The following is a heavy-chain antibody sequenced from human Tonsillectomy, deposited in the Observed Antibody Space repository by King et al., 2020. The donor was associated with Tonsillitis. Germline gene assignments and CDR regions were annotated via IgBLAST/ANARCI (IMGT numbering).Heavy chain of an antibody. CDR3: ARGSPRYNWNYYY. CDR2: INHSGST. J-gene: IGHJ4*02. CDR1: GGSFSGYY. Sequence: VQLQQWGAGLLKPSETLSLTCAVYGGSFSGYYWSWIRQPPGKGLEWIGEINHSGSTNYNPSLKSRVTISVDTSKNQFSLKLSSVTAADTAVYYCARGSPRYNWNYYYWGQGTLVTVSS. D-gene: IGHD1-7*01. V-gene: IGHV4-34*01.